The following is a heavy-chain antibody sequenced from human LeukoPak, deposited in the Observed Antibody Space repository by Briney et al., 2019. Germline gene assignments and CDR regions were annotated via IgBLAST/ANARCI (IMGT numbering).Heavy chain of an antibody. CDR3: ARDPENPPPHCGGDCPPAYAFDI. Sequence: SETLSLTCTVSGGSISSGGYYWSWIRQHPGKGLEWIGYIYYSGSTYYNPSLKSRVTISVDTSKNQFSLKLSSVTAADTAVYYCARDPENPPPHCGGDCPPAYAFDIWGQGTMVTVSS. V-gene: IGHV4-31*03. CDR1: GGSISSGGYY. CDR2: IYYSGST. D-gene: IGHD2-21*02. J-gene: IGHJ3*02.